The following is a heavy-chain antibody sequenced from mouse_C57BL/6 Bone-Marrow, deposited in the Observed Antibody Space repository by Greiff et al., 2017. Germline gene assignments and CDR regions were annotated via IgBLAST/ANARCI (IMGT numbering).Heavy chain of an antibody. CDR3: ASLLLQGMDY. D-gene: IGHD1-1*01. Sequence: QVQLQQPGAELVKPGASVKLSCKASGYTFTSYWMHWVKQRPGQGLEWIGMIHPNSGSTNYNEKCKSKATVTVDKSSSTAYMPRSSLTSEDSAVYYCASLLLQGMDYWGQGTSVTVSS. CDR2: IHPNSGST. J-gene: IGHJ4*01. V-gene: IGHV1-64*01. CDR1: GYTFTSYW.